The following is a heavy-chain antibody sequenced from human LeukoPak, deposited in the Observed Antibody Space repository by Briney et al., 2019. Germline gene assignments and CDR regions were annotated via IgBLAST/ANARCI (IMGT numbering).Heavy chain of an antibody. J-gene: IGHJ3*02. CDR3: ARGGSYLSAFDI. CDR2: IYSGGST. Sequence: GGSLRLSCAASGFTVSSNYMRWVRQAPGKGLEWGSIIYSGGSTFYADSVKGRFTISRDNSKNTLYLQMNSLRAEDTAVYYCARGGSYLSAFDIWGQGTMVTVSS. D-gene: IGHD1-26*01. CDR1: GFTVSSNY. V-gene: IGHV3-53*01.